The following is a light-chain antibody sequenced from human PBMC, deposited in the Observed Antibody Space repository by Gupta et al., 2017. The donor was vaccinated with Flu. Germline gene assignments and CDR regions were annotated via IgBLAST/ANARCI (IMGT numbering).Light chain of an antibody. Sequence: DIVMTQSPATLSVSLGERATLSCRASQIINTTLAWYQQKPAQPPRLLISGASIRATGIPARFSGSGSGTEFTLTISNLQSEDGAIYFCQQYQDWVTFGQGTRLEI. CDR3: QQYQDWVT. CDR1: QIINTT. CDR2: GAS. J-gene: IGKJ5*01. V-gene: IGKV3-15*01.